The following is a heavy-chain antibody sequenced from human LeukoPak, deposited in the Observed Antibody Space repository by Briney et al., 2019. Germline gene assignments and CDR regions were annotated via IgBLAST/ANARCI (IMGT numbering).Heavy chain of an antibody. D-gene: IGHD4-11*01. CDR3: ARDHFEQAGNYERYFDY. J-gene: IGHJ4*02. V-gene: IGHV1-69*05. CDR2: IIPIFGTA. Sequence: SVKVSCKASGGTFSTYAISWVRQAPGQGREWMGRIIPIFGTANYAQKFQGRVTITTDESTSTAYLELSSLTSEDKAVYYCARDHFEQAGNYERYFDYWGQGTLVTVSS. CDR1: GGTFSTYA.